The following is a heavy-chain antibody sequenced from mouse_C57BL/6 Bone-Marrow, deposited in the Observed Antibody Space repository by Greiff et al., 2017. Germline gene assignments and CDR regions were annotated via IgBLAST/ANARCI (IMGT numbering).Heavy chain of an antibody. J-gene: IGHJ2*01. D-gene: IGHD2-4*01. CDR1: GFSFNTYA. Sequence: EVQGVESGGGLVQPKGSLKLSCAASGFSFNTYAMNWVRQAPGKGLEWVARIRSKSNNYATYYADSVKDRFTISRDDSESMLYLQMNNLKPEDTAMYYCVSYYDYGGDYFDYWGQGTTLTVSS. CDR3: VSYYDYGGDYFDY. CDR2: IRSKSNNYAT. V-gene: IGHV10-1*01.